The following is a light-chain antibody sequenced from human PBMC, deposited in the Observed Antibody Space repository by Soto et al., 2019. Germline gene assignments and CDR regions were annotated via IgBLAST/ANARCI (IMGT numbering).Light chain of an antibody. V-gene: IGKV1-6*01. J-gene: IGKJ5*01. Sequence: IQMTQSPSSLSASVGDRVTITCRASQAIKDDLVWYQQRPGKAPRLLVYRSSSLQSGVPSRFSGSGSGTDFTLTISSLQPEDFATYYCLQDYNYPYTFGQGTRLEIK. CDR3: LQDYNYPYT. CDR2: RSS. CDR1: QAIKDD.